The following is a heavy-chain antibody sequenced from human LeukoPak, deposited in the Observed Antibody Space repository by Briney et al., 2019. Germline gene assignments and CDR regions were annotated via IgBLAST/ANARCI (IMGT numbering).Heavy chain of an antibody. V-gene: IGHV1-58*02. J-gene: IGHJ4*02. D-gene: IGHD3-16*02. Sequence: GTSVKVSCKASGFTFTSCAMQWVRHARGQRLEWIGWIVVGSGNTNYAQKFQERVTITRDMSTSTAYMELSSLRSEDTAVYYCAGDYDYVWGSYRSPYCGQGSLVTVYS. CDR1: GFTFTSCA. CDR2: IVVGSGNT. CDR3: AGDYDYVWGSYRSPY.